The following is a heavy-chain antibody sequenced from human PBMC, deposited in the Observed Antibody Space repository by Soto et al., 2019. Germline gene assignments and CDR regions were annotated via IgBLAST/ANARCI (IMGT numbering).Heavy chain of an antibody. CDR2: IYFTGST. CDR3: ARVQDADCNFDL. Sequence: QVQLQESGPGLVKPSQTLSLTCSVSGGSIRSGGYYWSWIRQLPGKGLEWIGYIYFTGSTYYNPSLKSRVTISVNTSKNQFSLKMSSVTAADTAVYFCARVQDADCNFDLWGRGTLVTVSS. CDR1: GGSIRSGGYY. D-gene: IGHD2-21*02. J-gene: IGHJ2*01. V-gene: IGHV4-31*03.